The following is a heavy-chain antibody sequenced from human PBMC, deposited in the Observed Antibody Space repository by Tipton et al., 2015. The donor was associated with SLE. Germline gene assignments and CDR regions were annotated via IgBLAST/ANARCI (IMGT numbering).Heavy chain of an antibody. Sequence: TLSLTCDVNGGSFSGYYWSWIRQSPGKGLEWIGEVNHLGTIYYNASLKSRVTISIDTSKSHVSLKLTPVTAADTAVYYCARMEGMITYGGIAGLWGQGTVVTVSS. CDR3: ARMEGMITYGGIAGL. D-gene: IGHD3-16*01. J-gene: IGHJ4*02. CDR1: GGSFSGYY. CDR2: VNHLGTI. V-gene: IGHV4-34*01.